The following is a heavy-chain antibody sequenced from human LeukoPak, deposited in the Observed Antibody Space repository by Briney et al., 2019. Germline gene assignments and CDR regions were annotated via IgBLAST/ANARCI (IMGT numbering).Heavy chain of an antibody. V-gene: IGHV3-30*02. Sequence: GGSLRLSCAASGFTFSNFWMHWVRQAPGKGLEWVAFIRYDGSNKYYADSVKGRFAISRGNSKNTLYLQMNSLRSEDTAVYYCARAGYYYDSSGYYGPYYYMDVWGKGTTVTVSS. CDR2: IRYDGSNK. J-gene: IGHJ6*03. CDR3: ARAGYYYDSSGYYGPYYYMDV. D-gene: IGHD3-22*01. CDR1: GFTFSNFW.